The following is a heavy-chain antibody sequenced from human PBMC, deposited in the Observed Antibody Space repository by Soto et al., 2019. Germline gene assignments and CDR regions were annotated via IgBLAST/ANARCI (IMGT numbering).Heavy chain of an antibody. CDR2: INAGSGNT. J-gene: IGHJ4*02. CDR3: ARVRVFGVVTYDY. Sequence: ASVKVSCKASGYTFTSYAMHWVRQAPGQRLEWMGRINAGSGNTNYSQKFQGRVTMTRDTSTSTVYMELSSLRSEDTAVYYCARVRVFGVVTYDYWGQGTLVTVSS. CDR1: GYTFTSYA. D-gene: IGHD3-3*01. V-gene: IGHV1-3*01.